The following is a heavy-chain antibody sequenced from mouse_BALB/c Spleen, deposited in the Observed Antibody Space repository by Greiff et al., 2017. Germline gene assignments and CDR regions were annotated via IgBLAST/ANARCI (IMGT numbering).Heavy chain of an antibody. CDR2: ISYSGST. CDR1: GYSITSDYA. J-gene: IGHJ4*01. CDR3: ARRYYGTFYYAMDY. Sequence: EVKLMESGPGLVKPSQSLSLTCTVTGYSITSDYAWNWIRQFPGNKLEWMGYISYSGSTSYNPSLKSRISITRDTSKNQFFLQLNSVTTEDTATYYCARRYYGTFYYAMDYWGQGTSVTVSS. D-gene: IGHD1-1*01. V-gene: IGHV3-2*02.